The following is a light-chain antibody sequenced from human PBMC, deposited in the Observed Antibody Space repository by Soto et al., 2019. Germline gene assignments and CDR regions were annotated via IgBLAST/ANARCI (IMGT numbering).Light chain of an antibody. CDR3: QQYNNWPPYT. CDR2: GES. J-gene: IGKJ2*01. Sequence: EILMTHSPATLSVSPGERATLSCRASQSVSSNLAWYQQQPGQAPRLLIYGESTRATGIPARFSGSGSGTEFTLIISSLQSEDFTFYYYQQYNNWPPYTYGPGAKLEIK. CDR1: QSVSSN. V-gene: IGKV3-15*01.